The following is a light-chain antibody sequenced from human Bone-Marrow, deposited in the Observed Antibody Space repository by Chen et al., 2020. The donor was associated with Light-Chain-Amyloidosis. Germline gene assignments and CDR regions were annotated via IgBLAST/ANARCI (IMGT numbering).Light chain of an antibody. CDR1: SGSIATNY. V-gene: IGLV6-57*01. CDR3: QSYQGSSQVV. J-gene: IGLJ3*02. CDR2: END. Sequence: NFMLTQPHSVSESPGKTVIISCTRSSGSIATNYVQWYQQRPGSSPTTVIYENDKRPSGVPDRYSGSIDRSSNSASLPISGLKTEDEADYYCQSYQGSSQVVFGGGTKLTVL.